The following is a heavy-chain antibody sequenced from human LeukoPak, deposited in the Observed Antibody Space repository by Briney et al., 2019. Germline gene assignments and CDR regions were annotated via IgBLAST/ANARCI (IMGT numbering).Heavy chain of an antibody. CDR2: IYYSGST. D-gene: IGHD3-10*01. CDR1: GGSISSYY. CDR3: ARAWGVIPVAFDI. J-gene: IGHJ3*02. V-gene: IGHV4-59*01. Sequence: PSETLSLTCTVSGGSISSYYWSWIRQPPGKGLEWIGYIYYSGSTNYNPSLKSRVTISVDTSKNQFSLRLSSVTAADTAVYYCARAWGVIPVAFDIWGQGTMVTVSS.